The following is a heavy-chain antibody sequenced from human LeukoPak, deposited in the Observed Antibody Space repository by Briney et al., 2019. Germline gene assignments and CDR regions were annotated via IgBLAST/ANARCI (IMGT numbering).Heavy chain of an antibody. Sequence: SETLSLTCTVSGGSISSYYWSWIRQPPGKGLEWIGYIYYSGSTNYNPSLKSRVTISVDTSKNQFSLKLSSVTAADTAVYYCARVLGQQLEGAYYYYMDVWGKGTTVTVSS. CDR1: GGSISSYY. V-gene: IGHV4-59*01. D-gene: IGHD6-13*01. CDR2: IYYSGST. J-gene: IGHJ6*03. CDR3: ARVLGQQLEGAYYYYMDV.